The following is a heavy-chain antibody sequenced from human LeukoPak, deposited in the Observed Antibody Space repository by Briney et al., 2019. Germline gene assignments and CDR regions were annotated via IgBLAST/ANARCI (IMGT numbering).Heavy chain of an antibody. J-gene: IGHJ6*02. D-gene: IGHD2-2*03. Sequence: PGGSLRLSCAASGFTFSSYSMNWVRQAPGKGLEWVSSISSSSSYIYYADSVKGRFTISRDNAKNSLYLQMNSLRAEDTAVYYCARSLDIVVVPAAIPHYYYYGMDVWGQGTTVTVSS. V-gene: IGHV3-21*01. CDR1: GFTFSSYS. CDR3: ARSLDIVVVPAAIPHYYYYGMDV. CDR2: ISSSSSYI.